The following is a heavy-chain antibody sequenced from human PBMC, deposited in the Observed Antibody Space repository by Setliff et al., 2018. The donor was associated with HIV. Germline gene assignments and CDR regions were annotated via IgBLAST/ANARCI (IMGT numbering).Heavy chain of an antibody. J-gene: IGHJ2*01. Sequence: SETLSLTCTVSGGSISSYYWSWIRQPPGKGLEWIGYIYYSGSTNYNPSLKSRVTISVDTSKNQFSLKLSSVTAADTAVYYCARLCIAAAGTRSIPWYFDLRGRGTLVTVSS. CDR1: GGSISSYY. V-gene: IGHV4-59*08. CDR2: IYYSGST. D-gene: IGHD6-13*01. CDR3: ARLCIAAAGTRSIPWYFDL.